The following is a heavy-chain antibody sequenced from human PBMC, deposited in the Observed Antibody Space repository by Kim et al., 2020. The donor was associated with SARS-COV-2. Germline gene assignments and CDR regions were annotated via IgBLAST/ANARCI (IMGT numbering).Heavy chain of an antibody. CDR3: ARGPDASLLWGYCSSTSCYTYYYYMDV. CDR1: GGTFSSYA. D-gene: IGHD2-2*02. CDR2: IIPILGIA. J-gene: IGHJ6*03. Sequence: SVKVSCKASGGTFSSYAISWVRQAPGQGLEWMGRIIPILGIANYAQKFQGRVTITADKSTSTAYMELSSLRSEDTAVYYCARGPDASLLWGYCSSTSCYTYYYYMDVWGKGTTVTVSS. V-gene: IGHV1-69*04.